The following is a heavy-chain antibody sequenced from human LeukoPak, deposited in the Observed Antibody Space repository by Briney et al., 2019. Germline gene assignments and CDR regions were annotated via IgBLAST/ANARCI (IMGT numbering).Heavy chain of an antibody. CDR2: IYYSGST. Sequence: SETLSLTCTVSGGSISSSSYYWGWIRQPPGKGLEWIGSIYYSGSTYYNPSLKSRVTISVDTSKSQFSLKLSSVTAADTAVYYCARDQLYHSSSWPSFDYWGQGTLVTVSS. J-gene: IGHJ4*02. CDR1: GGSISSSSYY. CDR3: ARDQLYHSSSWPSFDY. D-gene: IGHD6-13*01. V-gene: IGHV4-39*07.